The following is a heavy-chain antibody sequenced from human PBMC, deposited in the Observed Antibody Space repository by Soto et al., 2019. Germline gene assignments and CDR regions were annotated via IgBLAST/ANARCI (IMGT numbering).Heavy chain of an antibody. J-gene: IGHJ4*02. Sequence: GGSLGLSCAASGFTFSSYAMNWVRQAPGKGLEWVALISHDGINKYYADSVRGRFTISRDSSTNTLYLQMNSLRAADTAVYYCGRCTSTSCHLGSDYWGQGTLVTVSS. CDR1: GFTFSSYA. CDR2: ISHDGINK. V-gene: IGHV3-30-3*02. D-gene: IGHD2-2*01. CDR3: GRCTSTSCHLGSDY.